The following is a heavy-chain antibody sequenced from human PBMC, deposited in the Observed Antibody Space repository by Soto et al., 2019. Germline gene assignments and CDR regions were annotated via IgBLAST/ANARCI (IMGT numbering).Heavy chain of an antibody. V-gene: IGHV3-73*01. D-gene: IGHD2-8*02. CDR3: IRHDPNWYWY. J-gene: IGHJ4*02. Sequence: SLRLSCAASGFRFSGVAMYWVRQASGRGLEWVGRIRSRANNYATAFAASVQGRFTLSRDDSKNTAYLQMNSLKTEDTAVYYCIRHDPNWYWYWGRGTLVTVSS. CDR1: GFRFSGVA. CDR2: IRSRANNYAT.